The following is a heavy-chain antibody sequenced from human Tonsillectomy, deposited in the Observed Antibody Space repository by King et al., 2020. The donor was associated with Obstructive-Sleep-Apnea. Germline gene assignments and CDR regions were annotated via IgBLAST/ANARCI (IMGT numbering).Heavy chain of an antibody. J-gene: IGHJ3*02. CDR3: ARNWDGAFDI. Sequence: VQLVGSGGGLVQPGGSLRLSCAASGFTVSSNYMSWVRQAPGKGLEWVSVIYRGGSTYYADSVKGRFIISRHNSKNTLNLQRNSLRAEDTAGYNCARNWDGAFDIWGQGTMVSVSS. D-gene: IGHD1-1*01. CDR1: GFTVSSNY. CDR2: IYRGGST. V-gene: IGHV3-53*04.